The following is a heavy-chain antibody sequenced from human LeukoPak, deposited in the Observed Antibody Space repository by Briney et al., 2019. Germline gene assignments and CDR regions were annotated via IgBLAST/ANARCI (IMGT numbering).Heavy chain of an antibody. V-gene: IGHV3-30*04. Sequence: PGRSLRLSCAASGFTFSSYAMHWVRQAPGKGLEWVAVISYDGSNKYYADSVKGRFTISRDNSKNTLYLQMNSLRAEDTAVYYCARGGYYYDSSGHPDYFDYWGQGTLVTVSS. CDR2: ISYDGSNK. CDR3: ARGGYYYDSSGHPDYFDY. D-gene: IGHD3-22*01. CDR1: GFTFSSYA. J-gene: IGHJ4*02.